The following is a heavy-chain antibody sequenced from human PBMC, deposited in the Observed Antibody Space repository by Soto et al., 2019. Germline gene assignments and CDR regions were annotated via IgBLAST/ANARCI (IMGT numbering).Heavy chain of an antibody. J-gene: IGHJ4*02. CDR3: ARGERGLDFAY. CDR1: GYTFTSYY. Sequence: QVQLVQSGAEVKKPGASVKVSCKASGYTFTSYYMHWVRQAPGQGLEWMGIINPSGGSTSYAQKFQAXDTXTXDTPTSTVYMELSSLRSEDTAVYYCARGERGLDFAYWGQGTLVTVSS. V-gene: IGHV1-46*03. D-gene: IGHD3-10*01. CDR2: INPSGGST.